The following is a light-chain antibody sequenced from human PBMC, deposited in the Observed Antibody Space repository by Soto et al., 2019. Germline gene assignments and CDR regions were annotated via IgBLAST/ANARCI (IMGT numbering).Light chain of an antibody. CDR2: EVT. Sequence: QSVLTQPPSASGSPGQSVTISCTGTSSDVGGYNFVSWYQQHSGKAPKLMIYEVTKRPSGVPDRFSGSKSGNTASLTVSGLQAEDEADYYCTSYAGSNNFVVFGGGTKLTFL. CDR1: SSDVGGYNF. CDR3: TSYAGSNNFVV. J-gene: IGLJ2*01. V-gene: IGLV2-8*01.